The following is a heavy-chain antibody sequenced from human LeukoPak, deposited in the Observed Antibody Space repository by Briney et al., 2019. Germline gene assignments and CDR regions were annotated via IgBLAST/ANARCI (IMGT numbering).Heavy chain of an antibody. CDR3: ARIADTAMGNYYYYGMDV. CDR2: INHSGST. J-gene: IGHJ6*02. V-gene: IGHV4-34*01. D-gene: IGHD5-18*01. CDR1: GGSFSGYY. Sequence: PSETLSLTCAVYGGSFSGYYWSWIRQPPGKGLEWIGEINHSGSTNYNPSLKSRVTISVDTSKNQFSLKLSSVTAADTAVYYCARIADTAMGNYYYYGMDVWGQGTTVTVSS.